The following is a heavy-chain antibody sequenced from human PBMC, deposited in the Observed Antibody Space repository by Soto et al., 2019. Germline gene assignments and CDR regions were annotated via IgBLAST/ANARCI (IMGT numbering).Heavy chain of an antibody. CDR3: ARGGWGMAFDI. J-gene: IGHJ3*02. CDR2: IWYDGSNK. CDR1: GFTFSSYG. D-gene: IGHD3-16*01. V-gene: IGHV3-33*01. Sequence: GGSLRLSCAASGFTFSSYGMHWVRQAPGKGLEWVAVIWYDGSNKYYADSVKGRFTISRDNSKNTLYLQMNSLRAEDTAVYYCARGGWGMAFDIWGQGTMVTVSS.